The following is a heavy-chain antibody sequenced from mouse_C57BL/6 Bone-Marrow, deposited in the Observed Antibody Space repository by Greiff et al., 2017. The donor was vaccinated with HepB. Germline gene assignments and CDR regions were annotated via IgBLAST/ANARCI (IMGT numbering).Heavy chain of an antibody. CDR2: INYDGSST. CDR1: GFTFSDYY. J-gene: IGHJ2*01. Sequence: EVQVVESEGGLVQPGRSMKLSCTASGFTFSDYYMAWVRQVPEKGLEWVANINYDGSSTYYLDSLKSRFIISRDNAKNILYLQMSSLKSEDTATYYCARGYGSSLFDYWGQGTTLTVSS. D-gene: IGHD1-1*01. CDR3: ARGYGSSLFDY. V-gene: IGHV5-16*01.